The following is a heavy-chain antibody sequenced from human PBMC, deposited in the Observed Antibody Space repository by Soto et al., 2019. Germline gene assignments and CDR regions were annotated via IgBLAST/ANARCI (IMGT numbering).Heavy chain of an antibody. CDR2: ISYDGSNK. CDR3: ARDTLRWPRAFDI. J-gene: IGHJ3*02. CDR1: GFTFSSYA. V-gene: IGHV3-30-3*01. Sequence: GGSLRLSCAASGFTFSSYAMHWVRQAPGKGLEWVAVISYDGSNKYYADSVKGRFTISRDNSKNTLYLQMNSLRAEDTAVYYCARDTLRWPRAFDIWGQGTMVTVSS.